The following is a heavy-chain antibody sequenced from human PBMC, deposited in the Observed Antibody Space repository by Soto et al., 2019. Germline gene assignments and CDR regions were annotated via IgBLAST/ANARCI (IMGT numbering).Heavy chain of an antibody. Sequence: QVQLVQSGAEVKKPGSSVKVSCKASGGTFSSYAISWVRQAPGQGLEWMGGIIPIFGTANYAQKFQGRVTITADKSLSTAYMELSRLRSEDTAVYYCARGIVELRGYGYYYYGMDVWGQGTTVTVS. CDR1: GGTFSSYA. CDR3: ARGIVELRGYGYYYYGMDV. J-gene: IGHJ6*02. V-gene: IGHV1-69*06. CDR2: IIPIFGTA. D-gene: IGHD1-26*01.